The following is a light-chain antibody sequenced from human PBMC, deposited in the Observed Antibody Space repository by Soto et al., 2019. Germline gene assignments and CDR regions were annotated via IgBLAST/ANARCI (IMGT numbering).Light chain of an antibody. CDR2: ELT. Sequence: QSVLTQPASVSGSPGQSITISCTGTNNDIGGYNYVSWYQQHPGKAPKLVIYELTNRPSGVSNRFSGPKSGNTASLTISGLQAEDEADYYCSSYTSSATYVFGTGTKVTVL. V-gene: IGLV2-14*01. CDR1: NNDIGGYNY. J-gene: IGLJ1*01. CDR3: SSYTSSATYV.